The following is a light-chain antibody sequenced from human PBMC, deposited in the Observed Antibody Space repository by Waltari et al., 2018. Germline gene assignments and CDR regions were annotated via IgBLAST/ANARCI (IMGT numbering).Light chain of an antibody. Sequence: QSALTQPASVSGSPGQSITISCTGTSRDVGGYNYVSWCQQHPGKAPKLMIYDVSKRPSGVSNRFSGSKSGNTASLTISGLQAEDEADYYCSSYTSSSTWVFGGGTKLTVL. CDR3: SSYTSSSTWV. CDR1: SRDVGGYNY. CDR2: DVS. J-gene: IGLJ3*02. V-gene: IGLV2-14*01.